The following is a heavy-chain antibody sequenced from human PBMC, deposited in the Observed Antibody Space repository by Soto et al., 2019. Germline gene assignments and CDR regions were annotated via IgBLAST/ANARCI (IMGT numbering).Heavy chain of an antibody. D-gene: IGHD3-22*01. CDR3: AKDSYYYDPELSGYFDY. Sequence: HPGGSLRLSCAASGFTFSSYAMSWVRQAPGKGLEWVSAISGSGGSTYYADSVKGRFTISRDNSKNTLYLQMNSLRAEDTAVYYCAKDSYYYDPELSGYFDYWGQGTLVTVSS. CDR1: GFTFSSYA. V-gene: IGHV3-23*01. J-gene: IGHJ4*02. CDR2: ISGSGGST.